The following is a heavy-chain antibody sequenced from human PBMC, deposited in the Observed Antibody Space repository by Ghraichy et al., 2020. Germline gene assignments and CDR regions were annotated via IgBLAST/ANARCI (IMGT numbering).Heavy chain of an antibody. V-gene: IGHV4-39*01. J-gene: IGHJ4*02. CDR2: IYYSGST. Sequence: SETLSLTCTVSGGSISSSIYYWGWIRQPPGKGLEWIGSIYYSGSTYYNPSLKSRFTIAVDTDKNPFSLKLSSVTAADTAVYYCASHLYDELWFGELLGYFDYWGQGTLVTVSS. D-gene: IGHD3-10*01. CDR3: ASHLYDELWFGELLGYFDY. CDR1: GGSISSSIYY.